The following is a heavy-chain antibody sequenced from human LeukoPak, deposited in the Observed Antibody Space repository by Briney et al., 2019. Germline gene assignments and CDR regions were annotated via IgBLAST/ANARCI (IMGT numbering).Heavy chain of an antibody. D-gene: IGHD3-10*01. Sequence: SETLSLTCTVSGGSISSYYWSWIRQPAGKGLEWIGSIYTSGTTNYNPSLKSRVTISLDTSKNQFSLKLTSVTAADTAVYYCARGPVFSLERGSFDYWGQGTLVTVSS. V-gene: IGHV4-4*07. CDR1: GGSISSYY. J-gene: IGHJ4*02. CDR2: IYTSGTT. CDR3: ARGPVFSLERGSFDY.